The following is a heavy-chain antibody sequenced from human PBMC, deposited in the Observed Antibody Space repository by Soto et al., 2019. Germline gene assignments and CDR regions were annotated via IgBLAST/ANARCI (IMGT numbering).Heavy chain of an antibody. D-gene: IGHD1-26*01. CDR1: GFTFSSYW. V-gene: IGHV3-74*01. J-gene: IGHJ6*02. Sequence: EVQLVESGGGLVQPGGSLRLSCAASGFTFSSYWMHWVRQAPGKGLVWVSRINSDGSSTSYADSVKGRFTISRYNAKNSLYLQRNSLRAEDTAVYYCARRLIVGATPIWRWGMDVWVQGTTDTGSS. CDR3: ARRLIVGATPIWRWGMDV. CDR2: INSDGSST.